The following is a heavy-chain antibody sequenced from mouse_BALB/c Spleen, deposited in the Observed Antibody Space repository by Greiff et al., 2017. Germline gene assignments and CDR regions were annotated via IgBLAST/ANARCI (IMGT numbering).Heavy chain of an antibody. J-gene: IGHJ4*01. CDR2: ISSGSSTK. V-gene: IGHV5-17*02. D-gene: IGHD1-2*01. CDR1: GFTFSSFG. CDR3: ARWRDYCGYEDYAMDY. Sequence: EVKVVESGGGLVQPGGSRKLSCAASGFTFSSFGMHWVRQAPGKGLEWVAYISSGSSTKYDADTVKGRFRFSRDNPKNTLFLQMTSLRSEDTAMYYCARWRDYCGYEDYAMDYWGQGTSVTVSS.